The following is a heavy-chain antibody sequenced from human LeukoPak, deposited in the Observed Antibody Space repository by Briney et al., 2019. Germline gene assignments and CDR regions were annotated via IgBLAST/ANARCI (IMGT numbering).Heavy chain of an antibody. CDR3: ARLTAAGPYNRFDP. J-gene: IGHJ5*02. D-gene: IGHD6-13*01. CDR1: GYTFTSYD. CDR2: MNPNSGNT. Sequence: EASVKVSCKASGYTFTSYDINWVRQATGQGLEWMGWMNPNSGNTGYAQKFQGRVTMTRNTSISTAYMELSSLRSEDTAVYYCARLTAAGPYNRFDPWGQGTLVTVSS. V-gene: IGHV1-8*01.